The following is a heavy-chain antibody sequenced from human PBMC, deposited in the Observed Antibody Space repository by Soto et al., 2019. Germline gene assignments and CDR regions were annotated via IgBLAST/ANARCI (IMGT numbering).Heavy chain of an antibody. Sequence: PGGSLRLSCAASGFVFSSYTMHSVRQAPGQGPEWVAFISHDGTHKYSPDSVNGRFTISRDNAKTSLYLQMNSLRAEDTAVYFCARDTDSSGWYDFDYWGQATLVTVSS. CDR2: ISHDGTHK. J-gene: IGHJ4*02. CDR3: ARDTDSSGWYDFDY. CDR1: GFVFSSYT. V-gene: IGHV3-30*04. D-gene: IGHD6-19*01.